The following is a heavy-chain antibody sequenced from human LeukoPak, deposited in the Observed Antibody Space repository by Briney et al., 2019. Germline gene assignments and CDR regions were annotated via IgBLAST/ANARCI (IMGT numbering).Heavy chain of an antibody. CDR3: ARAVAGGEYYFDY. D-gene: IGHD3-10*01. V-gene: IGHV3-66*02. CDR1: GFTDSSNY. J-gene: IGHJ4*02. CDR2: IYSGGST. Sequence: GGSLRLSCAASGFTDSSNYMSWVRQAPGKGVEGVSVIYSGGSTYYSDSVKGRFTLSRDNSKNTLYLQMNSLRAEDTAAYYCARAVAGGEYYFDYWGQGTLVTVSS.